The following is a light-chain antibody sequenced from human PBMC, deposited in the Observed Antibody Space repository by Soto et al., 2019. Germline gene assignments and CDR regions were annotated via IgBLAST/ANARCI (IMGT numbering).Light chain of an antibody. Sequence: IVLTQSAGTLSLSPGERATLSCRASQSVSSSYLAWYQQKPGQAPRLLIYGASSRATGIPDRFSGSGSGTDFTLTISRLDPEDFAVYYCQQYGSSPPRTFGQGTKVDI. CDR1: QSVSSSY. CDR2: GAS. J-gene: IGKJ1*01. V-gene: IGKV3-20*01. CDR3: QQYGSSPPRT.